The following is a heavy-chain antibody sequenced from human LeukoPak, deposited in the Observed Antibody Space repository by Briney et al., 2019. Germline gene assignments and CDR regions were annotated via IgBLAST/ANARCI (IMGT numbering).Heavy chain of an antibody. CDR2: IYSGGST. J-gene: IGHJ4*02. CDR3: ARGLQWLLD. V-gene: IGHV3-66*02. D-gene: IGHD3-3*01. Sequence: GGSLRLSCAASGFTVNSNYMTWVRQAPGQGLEWFSVIYSGGSTYYADSVRGRFTISRDNSKNTLYLQMNTLRAEDTAVYYCARGLQWLLDWGQGTLVTVSS. CDR1: GFTVNSNY.